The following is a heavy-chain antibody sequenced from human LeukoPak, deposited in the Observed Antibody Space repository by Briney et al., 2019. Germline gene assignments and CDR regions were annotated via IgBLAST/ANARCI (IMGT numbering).Heavy chain of an antibody. D-gene: IGHD2-21*02. Sequence: GGSLRLSCAASGFTFSSYAMSWVRQAPGKGLEWVSVVSGNSGITYYADSVKGRFTISRDNSKNTLYLQMNSLRVEDTAIYYCVKDSYGSDLAIDYWGQGTLVTVSS. CDR3: VKDSYGSDLAIDY. CDR1: GFTFSSYA. J-gene: IGHJ4*02. V-gene: IGHV3-23*01. CDR2: VSGNSGIT.